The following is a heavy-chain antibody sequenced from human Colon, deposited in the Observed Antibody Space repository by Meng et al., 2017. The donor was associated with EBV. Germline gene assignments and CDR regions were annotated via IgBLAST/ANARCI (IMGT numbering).Heavy chain of an antibody. CDR1: GGSVNSGAYY. Sequence: QVQLQESGPGLVKPSETLPLTCTVSGGSVNSGAYYWSWFRQPPGKGLEWIGYIYYIGNANYNPSLKSRVTISIDTSKDQFSLKLNSVAAADTAVYYCARLRERLVDYWGQGTLVTVSS. J-gene: IGHJ4*02. V-gene: IGHV4-61*08. CDR3: ARLRERLVDY. D-gene: IGHD3-10*01. CDR2: IYYIGNA.